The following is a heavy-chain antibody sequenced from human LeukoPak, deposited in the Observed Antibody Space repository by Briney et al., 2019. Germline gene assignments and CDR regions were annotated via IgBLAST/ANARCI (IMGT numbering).Heavy chain of an antibody. D-gene: IGHD6-13*01. CDR2: IYYSGST. Sequence: SETLSLTCTVSGGSISSSSYYWGWIRQPPGKGLEWIGSIYYSGSTYYNPSLKSRVTISVDRSKNQFSLKLSSVTAADTAVYYCASGIAAAGRVDYWGQGTLVTVSS. CDR3: ASGIAAAGRVDY. J-gene: IGHJ4*02. V-gene: IGHV4-39*07. CDR1: GGSISSSSYY.